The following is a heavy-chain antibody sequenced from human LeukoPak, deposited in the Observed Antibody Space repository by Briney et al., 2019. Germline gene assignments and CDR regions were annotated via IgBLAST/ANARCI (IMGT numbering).Heavy chain of an antibody. CDR3: AKGYGLRLVNNWFDP. D-gene: IGHD6-19*01. CDR1: GFTFSTYG. Sequence: GGSLRLSCAASGFTFSTYGMHWVRQAPGKGLEWVAVISYDGSNSYYADSVKGRFTISRDNSKNTLYLQVNSLRAEDTAVYYCAKGYGLRLVNNWFDPWGQGTLVTVSS. V-gene: IGHV3-30*18. CDR2: ISYDGSNS. J-gene: IGHJ5*02.